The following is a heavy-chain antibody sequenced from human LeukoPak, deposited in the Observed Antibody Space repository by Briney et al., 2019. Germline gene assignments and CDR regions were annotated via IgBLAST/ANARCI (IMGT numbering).Heavy chain of an antibody. Sequence: GRSLRLSCAASGFTFSSYAMHGVRQAPGKGLGWGAVISYDGSNKYYADSVKGRFTVSRDNSTNTLYLQMNSLRAEATAVSYCARDARAAAVYTIDYWGQGTLVTVSS. J-gene: IGHJ4*02. D-gene: IGHD6-13*01. CDR3: ARDARAAAVYTIDY. V-gene: IGHV3-30-3*01. CDR2: ISYDGSNK. CDR1: GFTFSSYA.